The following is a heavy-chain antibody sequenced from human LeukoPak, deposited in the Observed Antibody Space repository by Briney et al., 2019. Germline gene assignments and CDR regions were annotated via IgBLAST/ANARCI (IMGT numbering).Heavy chain of an antibody. Sequence: SETLSLTCTVSGGSINSYYWSWIRQPAGKGLEWIGRIYSSGSTNYNPSLKSRVSMSVDTSKNQFSLKLTSVTAADTAVYYCARGGKATVVTMRGQGILVTVSS. CDR3: ARGGKATVVTM. D-gene: IGHD4-23*01. J-gene: IGHJ4*02. V-gene: IGHV4-4*07. CDR1: GGSINSYY. CDR2: IYSSGST.